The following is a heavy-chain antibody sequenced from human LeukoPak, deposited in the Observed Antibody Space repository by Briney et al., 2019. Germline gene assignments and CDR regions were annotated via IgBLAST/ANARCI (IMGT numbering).Heavy chain of an antibody. CDR1: GFTIADYG. D-gene: IGHD2/OR15-2a*01. CDR2: IRSKAYGGTT. CDR3: PRLLFTVAAPNSGFFDY. V-gene: IGHV3-49*04. Sequence: GGSLRLSCTPSGFTIADYGLSWVRQAPGKGLEWVGFIRSKAYGGTTEYAASVKGRFTISRDDSKSITYLQMNSLKTEDTAVYFCPRLLFTVAAPNSGFFDYWGQGTLVTVSS. J-gene: IGHJ4*02.